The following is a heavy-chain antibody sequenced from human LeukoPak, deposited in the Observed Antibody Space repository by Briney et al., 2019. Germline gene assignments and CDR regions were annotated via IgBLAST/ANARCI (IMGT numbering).Heavy chain of an antibody. CDR2: IYYSGST. CDR1: GGSISSYY. D-gene: IGHD1-26*01. Sequence: SETLSLTCTVSGGSISSYYWSWIRQPPGKGLEWIGYIYYSGSTNYNPSLKSRVTISVDTSKNQFSLKLSSVTAADTAVYYCASGPVGDYYYYYMDVWGKGTTVTVSS. V-gene: IGHV4-59*12. CDR3: ASGPVGDYYYYYMDV. J-gene: IGHJ6*03.